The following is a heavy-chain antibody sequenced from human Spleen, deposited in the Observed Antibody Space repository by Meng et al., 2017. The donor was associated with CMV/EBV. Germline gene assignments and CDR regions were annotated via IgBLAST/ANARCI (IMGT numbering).Heavy chain of an antibody. V-gene: IGHV1-2*02. CDR3: AKSGYGSGSREWRYYYYGMDV. Sequence: ASVKVSCKASGYTFTGYYMHWVRQAPGQGLEWMGWINPNSGGTNYAQKFQGRVTMTRDTSISTAYMELSRLRSDDTAVYYCAKSGYGSGSREWRYYYYGMDVWGQGTTVTVSS. J-gene: IGHJ6*02. D-gene: IGHD3-10*01. CDR2: INPNSGGT. CDR1: GYTFTGYY.